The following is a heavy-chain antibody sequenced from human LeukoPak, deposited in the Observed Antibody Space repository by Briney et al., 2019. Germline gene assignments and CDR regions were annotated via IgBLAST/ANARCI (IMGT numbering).Heavy chain of an antibody. V-gene: IGHV4-38-2*02. CDR3: ARVVIVGAGGYFDY. D-gene: IGHD1-26*01. CDR2: IYHSGST. CDR1: GYSISSGYY. J-gene: IGHJ4*02. Sequence: SETLSLTCTVSGYSISSGYYWGWIRQPPGKGLEWIGSIYHSGSTYYNPSLKSRVTISVDTSKNQFSLKLSSVTAADTAVYYCARVVIVGAGGYFDYWGQGTLVTVSS.